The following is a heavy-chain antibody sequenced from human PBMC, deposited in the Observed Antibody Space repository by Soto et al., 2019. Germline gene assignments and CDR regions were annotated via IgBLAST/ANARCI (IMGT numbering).Heavy chain of an antibody. J-gene: IGHJ4*02. CDR2: IYYSGST. CDR1: GGSISSYY. Sequence: SETLSLTCTVSGGSISSYYWSWIRQPPGKGLEWSGYIYYSGSTNYNPSLKSRVTISVDTSKNQFSLKLSSVTAADTAVYYCARDSPVDCGGGCCYSSAFDYRGQGTLVTVS. D-gene: IGHD2-15*01. CDR3: ARDSPVDCGGGCCYSSAFDY. V-gene: IGHV4-59*01.